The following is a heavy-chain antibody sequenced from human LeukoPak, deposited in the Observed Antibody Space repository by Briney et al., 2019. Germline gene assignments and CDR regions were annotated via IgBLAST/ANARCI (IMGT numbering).Heavy chain of an antibody. CDR1: GFTFSHYA. J-gene: IGHJ5*02. CDR2: IKSKSDGGTT. D-gene: IGHD3-22*01. V-gene: IGHV3-15*01. Sequence: PGGSLRLSCAVSGFTFSHYAMNWVRQAPGKGLEWVGRIKSKSDGGTTDYAAPVKGRFTISRDDSKNTLYVQMNSLKTEDTAVYYCTTDHSTYYDSSGTGSYHWGQGTLVTVSS. CDR3: TTDHSTYYDSSGTGSYH.